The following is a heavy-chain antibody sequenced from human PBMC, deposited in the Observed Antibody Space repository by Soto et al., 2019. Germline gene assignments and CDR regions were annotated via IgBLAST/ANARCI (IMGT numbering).Heavy chain of an antibody. Sequence: EVQLLESGGGLVQPGGSLRLSCAASGFTFNRFAMTWVRQAPGKGLEWVSTIGASGDNTFYADSVKGRFTISRDNSGDTLFRQMNSLRAEDTALYYCAKLGYCSGGTCYLDYYNGLDVWGQGTTVTVSS. CDR1: GFTFNRFA. D-gene: IGHD2-15*01. CDR2: IGASGDNT. CDR3: AKLGYCSGGTCYLDYYNGLDV. J-gene: IGHJ6*02. V-gene: IGHV3-23*01.